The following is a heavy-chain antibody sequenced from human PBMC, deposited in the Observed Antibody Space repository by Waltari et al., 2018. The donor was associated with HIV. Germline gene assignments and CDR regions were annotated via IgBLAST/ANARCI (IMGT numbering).Heavy chain of an antibody. CDR2: ISASGGTT. Sequence: EEQMVESGGGLIQPGGSLRISCVAFGVPSNLYHMHRVRQAPGKGLEWVSGISASGGTTNYADSVNGRFTISRDNPKNTLFLQMKTLRVEDTAVYFCAKSPNSPMAVRNYYYFDLWGRGTLVTVSS. V-gene: IGHV3-23*04. CDR1: GVPSNLYH. D-gene: IGHD3-22*01. J-gene: IGHJ2*01. CDR3: AKSPNSPMAVRNYYYFDL.